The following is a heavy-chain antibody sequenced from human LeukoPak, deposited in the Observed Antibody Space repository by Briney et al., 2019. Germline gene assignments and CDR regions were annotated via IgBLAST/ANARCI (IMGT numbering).Heavy chain of an antibody. Sequence: PSETLSLTCTVSGGSISTYYWSWIRQPPGKGLEWIAYIYNSGSTNSNPSLKSRVTISVDTSKNQFSLRLSSVTAADTAVYYCARINYDSGAYYRRAFDIWGQGTMVSVSS. D-gene: IGHD3-22*01. V-gene: IGHV4-59*01. J-gene: IGHJ3*02. CDR3: ARINYDSGAYYRRAFDI. CDR2: IYNSGST. CDR1: GGSISTYY.